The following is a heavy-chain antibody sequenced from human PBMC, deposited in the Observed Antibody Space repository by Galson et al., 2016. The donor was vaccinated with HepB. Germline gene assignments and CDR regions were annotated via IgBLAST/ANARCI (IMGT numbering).Heavy chain of an antibody. CDR2: IWHDGSNI. V-gene: IGHV3-33*06. D-gene: IGHD3-16*01. CDR1: GFSFSSYG. CDR3: AKETSNWGQYYFDY. Sequence: SLRLSCAASGFSFSSYGMHWVRQAPGKGLEWVAVIWHDGSNINYVDYVNGRFTISRDNYRNTPDLQMNSRRSKDTATYFCAKETSNWGQYYFDYWGQGTRVTVSS. J-gene: IGHJ4*02.